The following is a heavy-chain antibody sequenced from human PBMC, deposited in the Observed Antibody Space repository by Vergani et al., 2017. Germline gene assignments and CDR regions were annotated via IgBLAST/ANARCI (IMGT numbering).Heavy chain of an antibody. J-gene: IGHJ3*02. CDR2: ISYDGSNK. Sequence: QVQLVKSGGGVVQPGRSLRLSCAASGFTFSSYAMHWVRQAPGKGLEWVAVISYDGSNKYYADSVKGRFTISRDNSKNTLYLQMNSLRAEDTAVYYCARDPTRRVGATVAAFDIWGQGTMVTVSS. V-gene: IGHV3-30*01. CDR1: GFTFSSYA. D-gene: IGHD1-26*01. CDR3: ARDPTRRVGATVAAFDI.